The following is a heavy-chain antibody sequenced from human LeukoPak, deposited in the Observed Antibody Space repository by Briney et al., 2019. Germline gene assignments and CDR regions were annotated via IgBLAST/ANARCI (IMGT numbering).Heavy chain of an antibody. Sequence: GASVKVSCTASGYTFTSYAMHWVRQAPGQRLEWMGWINAGNGNTKYSQKFQGRVTFTRDTSASTAYMELSSLRSEDTAVYYCARGPHSSGWYHADVWGQGTTVTVSS. CDR2: INAGNGNT. J-gene: IGHJ6*02. D-gene: IGHD6-19*01. CDR1: GYTFTSYA. CDR3: ARGPHSSGWYHADV. V-gene: IGHV1-3*01.